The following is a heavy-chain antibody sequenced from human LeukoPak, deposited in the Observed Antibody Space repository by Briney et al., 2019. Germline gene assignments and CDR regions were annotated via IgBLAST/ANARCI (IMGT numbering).Heavy chain of an antibody. Sequence: GGSLRLSCAASGFTFSSYSMNWVRQAPGKGLEWVSSISSSSSYIYYADSEKGRFTISRDNAKNSLYLQMNSLRAEDTAVYYCASLNYYGSGHQQVWGQGTLVTVSS. CDR2: ISSSSSYI. D-gene: IGHD3-10*01. CDR3: ASLNYYGSGHQQV. J-gene: IGHJ4*02. CDR1: GFTFSSYS. V-gene: IGHV3-21*01.